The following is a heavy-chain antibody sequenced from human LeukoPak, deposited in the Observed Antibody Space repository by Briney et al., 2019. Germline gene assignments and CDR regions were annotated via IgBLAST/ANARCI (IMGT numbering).Heavy chain of an antibody. D-gene: IGHD3-22*01. CDR3: SRGQGSGYYYDSSGYWY. J-gene: IGHJ4*02. CDR1: GGSFSGYY. V-gene: IGHV4-34*01. Sequence: SETLSLTCAVYGGSFSGYYWSWIRQPPGKGLEWIGEINHSGSTNYNPSLKSRVTISVDTSKNQFSLKLSSVTAAGTAVYYCSRGQGSGYYYDSSGYWYWGQGTLVTVSS. CDR2: INHSGST.